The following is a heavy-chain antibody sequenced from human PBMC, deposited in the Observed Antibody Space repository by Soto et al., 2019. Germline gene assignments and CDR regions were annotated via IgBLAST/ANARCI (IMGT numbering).Heavy chain of an antibody. D-gene: IGHD4-17*01. Sequence: PXXSLSLSCAASGFTFNSYGMRWVRQAPGKGLEWVAVVSPSGENTNYADSVKGRFTISRDNSNNTVNLQMNSLRAEDTAIYFCAKTGFGDYDYWGPGALVTVSS. CDR1: GFTFNSYG. CDR3: AKTGFGDYDY. V-gene: IGHV3-23*01. CDR2: VSPSGENT. J-gene: IGHJ4*02.